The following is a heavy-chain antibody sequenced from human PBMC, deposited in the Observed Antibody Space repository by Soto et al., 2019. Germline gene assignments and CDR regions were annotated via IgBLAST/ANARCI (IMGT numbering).Heavy chain of an antibody. CDR2: IYYSGST. Sequence: ASETLSLTCTVSGGSLSSYYWSWIRQPPGKGLEWIGYIYYSGSTNYNPSLKSRVTISVDTSKNQFSLKLSSVTAADTAVYYCARARAGTIFGVVTNYYYGMDVWGQGTTVTVSS. CDR1: GGSLSSYY. D-gene: IGHD3-3*01. J-gene: IGHJ6*02. V-gene: IGHV4-59*01. CDR3: ARARAGTIFGVVTNYYYGMDV.